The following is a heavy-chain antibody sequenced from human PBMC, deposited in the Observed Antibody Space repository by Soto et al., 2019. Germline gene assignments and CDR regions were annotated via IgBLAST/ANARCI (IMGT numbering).Heavy chain of an antibody. CDR2: IYYSGST. J-gene: IGHJ4*02. CDR1: GGSISSYY. D-gene: IGHD3-22*01. V-gene: IGHV4-59*01. Sequence: PSETLSLTCTVSGGSISSYYWSWIRQPPGKGLEWIGYIYYSGSTNYNPSLKSRVTISVDTSKNQFSLKLSSVTAADTAVYYCARDPGDSSGYPERYFDYWGQGTLVTVSS. CDR3: ARDPGDSSGYPERYFDY.